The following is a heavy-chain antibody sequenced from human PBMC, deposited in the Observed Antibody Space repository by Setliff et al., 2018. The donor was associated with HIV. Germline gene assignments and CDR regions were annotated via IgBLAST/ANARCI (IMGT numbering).Heavy chain of an antibody. J-gene: IGHJ4*02. CDR3: ARRSGSYHYYFDF. Sequence: PSETLSLTCSVSGGSISSHYWSWIRQPPGKGLEWIGYVYYSGITNYNASLKSRVTISVDTSKNQFSLKLSSVTAADTAVYYCARRSGSYHYYFDFWGQGTLVTVSS. V-gene: IGHV4-59*08. CDR1: GGSISSHY. CDR2: VYYSGIT. D-gene: IGHD1-26*01.